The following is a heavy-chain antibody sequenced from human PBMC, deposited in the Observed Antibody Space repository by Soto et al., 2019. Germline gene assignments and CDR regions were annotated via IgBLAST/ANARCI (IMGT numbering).Heavy chain of an antibody. D-gene: IGHD2-2*01. CDR1: GYSFTGNS. J-gene: IGHJ5*02. CDR2: INPNSGGT. Sequence: ASVKVSCKASGYSFTGNSMHWVRQAPGQGLEWMGWINPNSGGTNYAQKFQGWVTMTRDTSISTAYMELSRLRSDDTTVYYCDRNGCSSTICYRSGFDHWGQGTLVTVSS. CDR3: DRNGCSSTICYRSGFDH. V-gene: IGHV1-2*04.